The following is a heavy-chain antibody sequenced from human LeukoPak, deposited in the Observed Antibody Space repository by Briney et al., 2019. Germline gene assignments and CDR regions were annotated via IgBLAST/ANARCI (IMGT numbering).Heavy chain of an antibody. V-gene: IGHV3-30*03. CDR1: RFTFSSYG. Sequence: PGGSLRLSCAASRFTFSSYGMHWVRQAPGKGLEWVSVISYDGSSRYYADSVKGRFTISRDNSKNTLYLQMNSLRAKDTAVYYCARDLRSSGYYAFDYWGQGTLVTVSS. CDR2: ISYDGSSR. CDR3: ARDLRSSGYYAFDY. J-gene: IGHJ4*02. D-gene: IGHD3-22*01.